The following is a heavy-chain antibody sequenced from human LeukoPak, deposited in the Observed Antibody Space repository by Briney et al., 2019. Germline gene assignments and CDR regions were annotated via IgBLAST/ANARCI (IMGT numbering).Heavy chain of an antibody. CDR2: INPSGGST. Sequence: ASVKVSCKASGYTFTSYYMHWVRQAPGQGLEWMGIINPSGGSTSYAQKFQGRVTITADESTSTAYMELSSLRSEDTAVYYCAREAMVRGVRLFDYWGQGTLVTVSS. J-gene: IGHJ4*02. V-gene: IGHV1-46*01. CDR1: GYTFTSYY. CDR3: AREAMVRGVRLFDY. D-gene: IGHD3-10*01.